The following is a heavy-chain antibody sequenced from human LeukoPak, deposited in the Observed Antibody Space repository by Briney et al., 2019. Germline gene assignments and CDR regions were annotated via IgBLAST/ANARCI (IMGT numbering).Heavy chain of an antibody. CDR3: ARVRTIFGVVIISPRVDY. V-gene: IGHV4-38-2*02. CDR1: GYSISSGYY. Sequence: PSETLSLTCTVSGYSISSGYYWGWIRQPPGKGLEWIGRIYHSGSTYYNPSLKSRVTISVDTSKNHFSLKLSSVTAVDTAVYYCARVRTIFGVVIISPRVDYWGQGTLVTVSS. J-gene: IGHJ4*02. D-gene: IGHD3-3*01. CDR2: IYHSGST.